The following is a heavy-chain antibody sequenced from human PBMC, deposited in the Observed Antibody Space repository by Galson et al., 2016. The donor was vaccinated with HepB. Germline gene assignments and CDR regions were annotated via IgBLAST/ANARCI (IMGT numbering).Heavy chain of an antibody. CDR2: IYQSGYT. Sequence: TLSLTCAVSGGSIDSGGYSWSWIRQPPGKGLEWIGYIYQSGYTYYNPSLKSRVTISLDTSMNQFSLNVSSVTAADTAVYYCARNSVLRSYNQYAHMDAWGKGTTVTVSS. CDR1: GGSIDSGGYS. V-gene: IGHV4-30-2*01. D-gene: IGHD5-24*01. J-gene: IGHJ6*03. CDR3: ARNSVLRSYNQYAHMDA.